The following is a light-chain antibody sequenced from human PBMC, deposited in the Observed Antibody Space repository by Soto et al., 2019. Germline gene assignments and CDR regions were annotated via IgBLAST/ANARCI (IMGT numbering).Light chain of an antibody. CDR3: AAWDDSLNGFYV. CDR1: SSNIGNNA. Sequence: QSALTQPPSVSEAPRRRVTISCSGSSSNIGNNAVNWYQQLPGKAPKLLIYYDDLLPSGVSDRFSGSKSGTSASLAISGLQSEDEADYYCAAWDDSLNGFYVFGTGTKVTVL. J-gene: IGLJ1*01. V-gene: IGLV1-36*01. CDR2: YDD.